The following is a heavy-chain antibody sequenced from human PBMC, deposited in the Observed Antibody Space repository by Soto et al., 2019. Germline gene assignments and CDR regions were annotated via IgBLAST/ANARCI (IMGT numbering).Heavy chain of an antibody. V-gene: IGHV4-59*06. Sequence: SETLSLTCTVSGGSISSYYWSWIRQHPGKGLEWIGYIYYSGSTYYNPSLKSRVTISVDTSKNQFSLKLSSVTAADTAVYYCASIYDSSGYYYGNNWFDPWGQGTLVTVSS. CDR2: IYYSGST. J-gene: IGHJ5*02. D-gene: IGHD3-22*01. CDR3: ASIYDSSGYYYGNNWFDP. CDR1: GGSISSYY.